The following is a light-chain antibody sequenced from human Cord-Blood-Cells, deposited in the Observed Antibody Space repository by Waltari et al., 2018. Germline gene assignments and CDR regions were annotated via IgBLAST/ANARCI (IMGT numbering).Light chain of an antibody. V-gene: IGLV2-14*01. CDR1: SSDVGGYNY. Sequence: QSALTQPASVSGSPGQSITISCTGTSSDVGGYNYVSWYHQHPGKAPKLRIYEVSNRPAGVSNRYSGSKSGTTASLTISGLQAEDEADYYCSSYTSSSTRLFGTGTKVTVL. CDR2: EVS. CDR3: SSYTSSSTRL. J-gene: IGLJ1*01.